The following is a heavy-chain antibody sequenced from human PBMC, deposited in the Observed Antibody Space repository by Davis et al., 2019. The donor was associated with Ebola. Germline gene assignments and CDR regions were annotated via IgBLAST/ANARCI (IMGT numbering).Heavy chain of an antibody. CDR3: ANRLRGVVSADYFDY. J-gene: IGHJ4*02. Sequence: SGPTLVKPTQTLTLTCTFSGFSLSTSGVGVAWIRQPPGKALEWLALLYWSDDKRYSPSLESRLTITKDTSQNQVVLTMTNMDPVDTATYYCANRLRGVVSADYFDYWGQGTLVTVSS. CDR1: GFSLSTSGVG. D-gene: IGHD2-2*01. V-gene: IGHV2-5*01. CDR2: LYWSDDK.